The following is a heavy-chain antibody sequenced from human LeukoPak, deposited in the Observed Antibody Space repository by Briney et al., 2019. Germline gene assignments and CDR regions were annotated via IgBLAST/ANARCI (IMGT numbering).Heavy chain of an antibody. CDR3: ARMVLASNWYFDL. J-gene: IGHJ2*01. V-gene: IGHV1-69*05. CDR1: GGTFSSYA. D-gene: IGHD2-15*01. Sequence: GASVKVSCKASGGTFSSYAISRVRQAPGQGLEWMGRIIPIFGTANYAQKFQGRVTITTDESTSTAYMELSSLRSEDTAVYYCARMVLASNWYFDLWGRGTLVSLSS. CDR2: IIPIFGTA.